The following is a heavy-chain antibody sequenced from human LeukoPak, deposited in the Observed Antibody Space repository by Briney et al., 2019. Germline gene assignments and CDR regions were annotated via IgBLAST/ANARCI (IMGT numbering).Heavy chain of an antibody. D-gene: IGHD2-15*01. J-gene: IGHJ5*02. CDR1: GFTFSSYA. CDR3: VKGQWGYCSGGSGYWFDP. V-gene: IGHV3-23*01. CDR2: ISGSGGST. Sequence: PGGSLRLSCAASGFTFSSYAMSWVRQPPGKGLEWVSAISGSGGSTYYADSVKGRFTISRDNSKNTLYLQMSSLRAEDTAVYYCVKGQWGYCSGGSGYWFDPWGQGTLVTVSS.